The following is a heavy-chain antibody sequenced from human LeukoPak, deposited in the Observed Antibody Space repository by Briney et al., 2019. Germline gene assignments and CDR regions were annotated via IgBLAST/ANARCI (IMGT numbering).Heavy chain of an antibody. D-gene: IGHD3-10*01. V-gene: IGHV3-30*03. Sequence: GGSLRLSCAASGFTFSSYGMHWVRQAPGKGLEWVAVISYDGGNKYYADSVKGRFTMSRDNSKNTLYLQMNSLRAEDTAVYYCARTYYYGSGSYYSPDYWGQGTLVTVSS. CDR1: GFTFSSYG. J-gene: IGHJ4*02. CDR2: ISYDGGNK. CDR3: ARTYYYGSGSYYSPDY.